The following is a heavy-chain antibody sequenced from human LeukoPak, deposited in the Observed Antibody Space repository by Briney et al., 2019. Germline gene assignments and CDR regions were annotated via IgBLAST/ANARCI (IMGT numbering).Heavy chain of an antibody. J-gene: IGHJ4*02. V-gene: IGHV3-33*01. CDR1: GFTFSSYG. D-gene: IGHD6-13*01. CDR3: ARDGAATGPDFDY. Sequence: GGSLRLSCAASGFTFSSYGMHWVRQAPGKGLEWVAVIWYDGSNKYYADSVKGRFTISRDNSKNTLYLQMNSLRAEDTAVYYCARDGAATGPDFDYWGQGTLVTVSS. CDR2: IWYDGSNK.